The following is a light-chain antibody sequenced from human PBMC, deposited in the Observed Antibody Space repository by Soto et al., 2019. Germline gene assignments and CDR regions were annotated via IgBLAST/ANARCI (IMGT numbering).Light chain of an antibody. CDR3: SSYAGSNNPYV. CDR2: EVS. CDR1: SSDVGGYNY. J-gene: IGLJ1*01. V-gene: IGLV2-8*01. Sequence: QSVLTQPPSASGSPGQSVTISCTGTSSDVGGYNYVSWYQQHPGKVPKVMIYEVSKRPSGVPDRFSGSKSGNTASLTVSGLQAEDEADYYCSSYAGSNNPYVFGTGNKV.